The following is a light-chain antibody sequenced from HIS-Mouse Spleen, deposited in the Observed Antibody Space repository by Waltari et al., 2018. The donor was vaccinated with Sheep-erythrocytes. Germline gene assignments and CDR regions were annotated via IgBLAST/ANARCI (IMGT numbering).Light chain of an antibody. J-gene: IGLJ3*02. CDR3: CSYAGSSTPWV. CDR1: SSDVGSYNL. V-gene: IGLV2-23*01. Sequence: QSALTQPASVSGSPGQSITISCTGTSSDVGSYNLVSWYQQHPGKAPKLMIYEGSKRPSGVSNRVAGSKAGNTASLTISGVQAEDEADYYCCSYAGSSTPWVFGGGTKLTVL. CDR2: EGS.